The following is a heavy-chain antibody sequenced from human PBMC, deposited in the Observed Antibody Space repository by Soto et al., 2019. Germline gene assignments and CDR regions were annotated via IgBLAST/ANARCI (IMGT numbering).Heavy chain of an antibody. CDR1: GYSFTSYW. CDR3: ATGRNYRGRTPAYGMYV. V-gene: IGHV5-10-1*01. Sequence: GESLKISCKGSGYSFTSYWISWVRQMPGKGLEWMGRIDPSDSYTNYSPSFQGHVTISADKSISTAYLQWSSLKASDTAMYYCATGRNYRGRTPAYGMYVWGQGTTVTVSS. D-gene: IGHD1-7*01. CDR2: IDPSDSYT. J-gene: IGHJ6*02.